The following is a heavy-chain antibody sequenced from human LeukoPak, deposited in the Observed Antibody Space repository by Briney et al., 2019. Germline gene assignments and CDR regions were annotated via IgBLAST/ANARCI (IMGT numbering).Heavy chain of an antibody. CDR3: AKAGPSSGYPCDY. V-gene: IGHV3-11*01. CDR2: ISHSGSTI. Sequence: GGSLRLSCAASGFTFSDYYLSWIRQAPGKGLEWVSYISHSGSTIYYADSVKGRFTISRDNSKNTLYLQMNSLRAEDTAVYYCAKAGPSSGYPCDYWGQGTLVTVSS. J-gene: IGHJ4*02. CDR1: GFTFSDYY. D-gene: IGHD3-22*01.